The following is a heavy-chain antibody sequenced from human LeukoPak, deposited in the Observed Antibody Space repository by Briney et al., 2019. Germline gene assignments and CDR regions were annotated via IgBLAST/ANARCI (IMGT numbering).Heavy chain of an antibody. V-gene: IGHV1-24*01. Sequence: ASVKVSCKVSGYTLTELSMHWVRQAPGKGLEWVGGFDPEDGETIYAQKLRGRVTMTEDTSTDTAYMELSSLRSEDTAVYYCATPRPGHCSGCSCYAKEAFDIWGQGTMVTVPS. CDR1: GYTLTELS. J-gene: IGHJ3*02. CDR3: ATPRPGHCSGCSCYAKEAFDI. D-gene: IGHD2-15*01. CDR2: FDPEDGET.